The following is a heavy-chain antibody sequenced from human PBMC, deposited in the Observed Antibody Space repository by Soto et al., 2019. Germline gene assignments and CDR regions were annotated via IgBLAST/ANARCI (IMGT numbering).Heavy chain of an antibody. J-gene: IGHJ4*02. V-gene: IGHV3-23*01. CDR2: ISGSGGST. CDR1: GFTFSSYA. D-gene: IGHD3-10*01. Sequence: EVQLLESGGGLVQPGGSLRLSCAASGFTFSSYAMSWVRQAPGKGLEWVSAISGSGGSTYYADSVKGRFTISRDNSKNTLYLQMNSLRAEDTAVYYCAKNLVKAFTMVRGVILKPFGYWGQGTLVTVSS. CDR3: AKNLVKAFTMVRGVILKPFGY.